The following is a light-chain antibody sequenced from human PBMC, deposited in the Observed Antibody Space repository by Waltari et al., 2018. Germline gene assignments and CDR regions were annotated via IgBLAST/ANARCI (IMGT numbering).Light chain of an antibody. CDR3: QSFDSNVRGGVV. CDR1: SPTIRAGHA. CDR2: GNS. V-gene: IGLV1-40*01. Sequence: QSILTHPTSVSAAPGQRVTLDFTGSSPTIRAGHAVHWHQAYPGPAPKLLMYGNSNRPSGVPDRFSGAKSGSSASLDINGLQAEDEADYYCQSFDSNVRGGVVFGGGTKVTVL. J-gene: IGLJ3*02.